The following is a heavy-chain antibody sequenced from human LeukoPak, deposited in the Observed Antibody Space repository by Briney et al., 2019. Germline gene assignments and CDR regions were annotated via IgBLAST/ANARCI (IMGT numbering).Heavy chain of an antibody. CDR3: ARGISGPDY. CDR2: ISYSGGST. Sequence: GGSLRLSCAASGFTFSRYAMSWVRQAPGKGLEWVSAISYSGGSTYYADSVKGRFTISRDNSKNTMNLQMNSLRAEDTAVYYCARGISGPDYWGQGTLVTVSS. J-gene: IGHJ4*02. D-gene: IGHD6-19*01. CDR1: GFTFSRYA. V-gene: IGHV3-23*01.